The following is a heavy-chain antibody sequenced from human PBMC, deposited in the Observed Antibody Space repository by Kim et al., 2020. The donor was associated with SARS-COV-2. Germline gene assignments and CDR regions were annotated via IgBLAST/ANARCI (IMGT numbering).Heavy chain of an antibody. CDR3: TKDFIRRMGVFDAFDI. CDR2: IGGGGFKT. CDR1: GFIFGDYA. D-gene: IGHD2-21*01. J-gene: IGHJ3*02. Sequence: GGSLRLSCAAYGFIFGDYAMNWVRQAPGKGLEWVSAIGGGGFKTYYADSVKDRFTISRDNSKNTLYLQMNSLRAEDTAVYYCTKDFIRRMGVFDAFDIWG. V-gene: IGHV3-23*01.